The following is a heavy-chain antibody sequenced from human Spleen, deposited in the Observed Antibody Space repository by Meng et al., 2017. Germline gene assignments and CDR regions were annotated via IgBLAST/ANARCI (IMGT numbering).Heavy chain of an antibody. J-gene: IGHJ4*02. CDR1: GFTVSHNY. Sequence: GESLKISCAASGFTVSHNYMSWVRQAPGKGLEWVGRIKSKTDGGTTDYAAPVKGRFTISRDDSRNTLYLQMNGLQTEDTAIYYCTTDEWNWGQGTQVTVSS. D-gene: IGHD3-3*01. CDR3: TTDEWN. CDR2: IKSKTDGGTT. V-gene: IGHV3-15*01.